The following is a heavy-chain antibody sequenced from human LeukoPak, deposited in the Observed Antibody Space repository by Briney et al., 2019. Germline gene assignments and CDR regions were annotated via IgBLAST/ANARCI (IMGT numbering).Heavy chain of an antibody. CDR1: GFTFSSYS. D-gene: IGHD3-22*01. Sequence: PGGTLRLSCAASGFTFSSYSMNWVRQAPGKGLEWVSSISSSSSYIYYADSVKGRFTISRDNAKNSLYLQMNSLRAEDTAVYYCARDGTYYDSSGCDDQPGYFDYWGQGTLVTVSS. CDR2: ISSSSSYI. V-gene: IGHV3-21*01. J-gene: IGHJ4*02. CDR3: ARDGTYYDSSGCDDQPGYFDY.